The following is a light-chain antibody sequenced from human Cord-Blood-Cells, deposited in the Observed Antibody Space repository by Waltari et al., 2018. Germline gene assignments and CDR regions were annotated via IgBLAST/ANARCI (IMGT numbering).Light chain of an antibody. J-gene: IGLJ3*02. CDR3: RSYDSSLSGSV. V-gene: IGLV1-40*01. CDR1: SSNIGAGYD. Sequence: QSVLTQPPSVSGAPGQRVTISCTGSSSNIGAGYDVHWYQQLPGTAPKLLIPGNSNRPSGVPDRFSGSKSGTSASLAITGLQAEDEADYYCRSYDSSLSGSVFGGGTKLTVL. CDR2: GNS.